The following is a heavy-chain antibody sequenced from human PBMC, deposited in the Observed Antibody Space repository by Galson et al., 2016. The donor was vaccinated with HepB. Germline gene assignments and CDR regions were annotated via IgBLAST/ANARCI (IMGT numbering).Heavy chain of an antibody. D-gene: IGHD3-10*01. J-gene: IGHJ4*02. CDR1: GFILSGYA. CDR2: ISYDSTKK. V-gene: IGHV3-30-3*01. Sequence: SLRLSCAASGFILSGYAMHWVRQAPGKGLEWVAVISYDSTKKFYADSVQGRFTISRDNSQKILYLHMNDLRPEDTAVYYCAREWGYFYGSGSPDGYFDYWGRGTLVTVSS. CDR3: AREWGYFYGSGSPDGYFDY.